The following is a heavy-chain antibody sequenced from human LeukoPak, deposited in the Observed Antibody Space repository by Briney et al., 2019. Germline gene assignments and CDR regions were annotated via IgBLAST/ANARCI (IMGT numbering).Heavy chain of an antibody. Sequence: PGGSLRLSCAVSGFTFSTYEMNWVRQAPGKGLEWVSSISTSSSYIDYADSVKGRFTISRDNAKNSLFLQMNSLRAEDTAVYYCARGAEGIAASDSKFDYWGQGTLVTVSS. J-gene: IGHJ4*02. D-gene: IGHD6-13*01. CDR1: GFTFSTYE. V-gene: IGHV3-21*01. CDR3: ARGAEGIAASDSKFDY. CDR2: ISTSSSYI.